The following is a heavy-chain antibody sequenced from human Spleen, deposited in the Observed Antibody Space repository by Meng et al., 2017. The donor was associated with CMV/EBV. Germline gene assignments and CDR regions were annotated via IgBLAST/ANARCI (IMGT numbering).Heavy chain of an antibody. V-gene: IGHV3-7*01. CDR2: IKQDGSEK. CDR3: ARVDDDFWSGYYYYGMDV. CDR1: GFTFSSYW. D-gene: IGHD3-3*01. Sequence: GGPLRLSCAASGFTFSSYWMSWVRQAPGKGLEWVANIKQDGSEKYYVDSVKGRFTISRDNAKNSLHLQMNSLRAEDTAVYYCARVDDDFWSGYYYYGMDVWGQGTTVTVSS. J-gene: IGHJ6*02.